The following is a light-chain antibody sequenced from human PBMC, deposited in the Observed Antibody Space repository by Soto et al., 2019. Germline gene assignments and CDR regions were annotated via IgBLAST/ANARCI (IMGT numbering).Light chain of an antibody. CDR1: QSVSSN. V-gene: IGKV3-15*01. J-gene: IGKJ1*01. Sequence: ERVMTQAPATLSVSPGERATLSCRASQSVSSNLAWYQQKPGQAPRLLIYYASTRATGIPARFSGSGSGTEFTLTISSLQSEDVAVYYSQQYNNWPGTFGQGTKVAIK. CDR2: YAS. CDR3: QQYNNWPGT.